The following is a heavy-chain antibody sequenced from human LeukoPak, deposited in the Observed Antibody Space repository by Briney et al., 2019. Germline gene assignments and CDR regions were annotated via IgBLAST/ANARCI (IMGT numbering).Heavy chain of an antibody. J-gene: IGHJ4*02. CDR3: ARVPLRFLEHFVN. Sequence: PSETLSLTFAVYGGSFKDNYWSWIRPPTGNGLEWIGEINHSGTTNYNPSLKSRVTMSLDTSKNQLSLKLNSVTAADTAVHYCARVPLRFLEHFVNWGEGTLVTVSS. CDR2: INHSGTT. D-gene: IGHD3-3*01. V-gene: IGHV4-34*01. CDR1: GGSFKDNY.